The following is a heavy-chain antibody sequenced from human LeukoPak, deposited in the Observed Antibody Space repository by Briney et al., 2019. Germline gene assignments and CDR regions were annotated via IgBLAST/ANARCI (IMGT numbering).Heavy chain of an antibody. CDR3: ARSKTRSSSWYRNWFDP. D-gene: IGHD6-13*01. CDR1: GYTFPSYD. J-gene: IGHJ5*02. V-gene: IGHV1-8*01. CDR2: VNLNSRNT. Sequence: GASVTVSCKASGYTFPSYDINWVRQATRQGLEWMGWVNLNSRNTGYAQKFQGRVTMTRNTSISTAYMELSSLRSEDTAVYYCARSKTRSSSWYRNWFDPWGQGTLVTVSS.